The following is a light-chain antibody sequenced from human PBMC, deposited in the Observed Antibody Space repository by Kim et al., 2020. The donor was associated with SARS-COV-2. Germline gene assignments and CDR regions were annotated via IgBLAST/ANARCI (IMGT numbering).Light chain of an antibody. Sequence: EIVLTQSPGNLSLSPGERATLSCRASQSVNSDYLAWYQQKPGQAPRLLIYAASNRATGIPDRFSGSGSGTDFTLTISRLEPEDFAVYSCQHYGNSLALTFGGGIKVDIK. V-gene: IGKV3-20*01. CDR3: QHYGNSLALT. J-gene: IGKJ4*01. CDR2: AAS. CDR1: QSVNSDY.